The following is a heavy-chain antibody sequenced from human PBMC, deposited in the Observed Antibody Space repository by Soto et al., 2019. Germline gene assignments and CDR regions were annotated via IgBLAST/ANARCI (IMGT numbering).Heavy chain of an antibody. J-gene: IGHJ4*02. Sequence: GGSLRLSCAASGFTFSNAWMSWVRQAPGEGLEWVGRIKSKTDGGTTDYAAPVKGRFTISRDDSKNTLYLQMNSLKTEDTAVYYCTTDVSAYIVVVPAAKLSDYWGQGTLVTVSS. CDR2: IKSKTDGGTT. D-gene: IGHD2-2*01. V-gene: IGHV3-15*01. CDR1: GFTFSNAW. CDR3: TTDVSAYIVVVPAAKLSDY.